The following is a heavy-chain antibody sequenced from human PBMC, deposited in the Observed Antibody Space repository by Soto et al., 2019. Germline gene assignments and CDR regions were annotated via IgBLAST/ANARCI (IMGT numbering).Heavy chain of an antibody. CDR3: ARGAMVRGVIIGFDDAFDI. D-gene: IGHD3-10*01. Sequence: GGSLRLSCAASGFTFSSYDMHWVRQATGKGLEWVSAIGTAGDTYYPGSVKGRFTISRENAKNSLYLQMNSLRAEDTAGYYCARGAMVRGVIIGFDDAFDIWGQGTMVTVSS. V-gene: IGHV3-13*01. J-gene: IGHJ3*02. CDR1: GFTFSSYD. CDR2: IGTAGDT.